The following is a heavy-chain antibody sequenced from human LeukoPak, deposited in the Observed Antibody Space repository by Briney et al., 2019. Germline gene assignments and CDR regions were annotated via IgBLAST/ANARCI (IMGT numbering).Heavy chain of an antibody. Sequence: GGSLRLSCAASGFTFRNYWMTWVRQAPGKGLEWVAEIKEDGSEKHYVDSVKGRFTISRDNAKNSLYLQMNSLRAEDTAVYYCATLTVASSFDYWGQGTLVTVSS. J-gene: IGHJ4*02. D-gene: IGHD6-19*01. CDR3: ATLTVASSFDY. CDR1: GFTFRNYW. V-gene: IGHV3-7*01. CDR2: IKEDGSEK.